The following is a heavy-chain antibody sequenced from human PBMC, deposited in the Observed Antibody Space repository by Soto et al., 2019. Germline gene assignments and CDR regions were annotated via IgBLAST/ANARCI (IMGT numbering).Heavy chain of an antibody. D-gene: IGHD4-17*01. Sequence: QVQLVQSGAEVKKPGASVKVSCKASGYTFTSYGISWVGQAPGQGLEWMGWISAYNGNTNYAQKCQGRVTMTTDTSTSTAYMELRSLRSDDTAVYYCARVLPSTVTTLPPDYWGQGTLVTVSS. CDR2: ISAYNGNT. J-gene: IGHJ4*02. CDR1: GYTFTSYG. CDR3: ARVLPSTVTTLPPDY. V-gene: IGHV1-18*01.